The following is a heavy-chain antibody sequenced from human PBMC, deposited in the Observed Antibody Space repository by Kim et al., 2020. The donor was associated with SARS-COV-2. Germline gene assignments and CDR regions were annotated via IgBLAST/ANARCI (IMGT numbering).Heavy chain of an antibody. CDR3: AKTYGYFES. CDR2: IGSSGNT. Sequence: GGSLRLSCAASGFTFSSYAMNWVRQAPGKGLEWVSAIGSSGNTYYGDSVKGRFSISRDNSKNTLYLQMHSLRAEDTAIYYCAKTYGYFESWGQGTLVTVSS. V-gene: IGHV3-23*01. D-gene: IGHD4-17*01. CDR1: GFTFSSYA. J-gene: IGHJ4*02.